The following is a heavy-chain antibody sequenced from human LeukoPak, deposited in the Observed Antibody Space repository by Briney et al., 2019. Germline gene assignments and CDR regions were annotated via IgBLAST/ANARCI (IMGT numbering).Heavy chain of an antibody. J-gene: IGHJ3*02. CDR3: AASESSGGGGGAFDI. CDR1: GFTFDDYA. V-gene: IGHV3-9*01. D-gene: IGHD3-10*01. Sequence: PGGSLRLSCAASGFTFDDYAMHWVRQAPGKGLEWVSGISWNSGSIGYADSVKGRFTISRDNAKNSLYLQMNSLRAEDTALYYCAASESSGGGGGAFDIWGQGTMVTVSS. CDR2: ISWNSGSI.